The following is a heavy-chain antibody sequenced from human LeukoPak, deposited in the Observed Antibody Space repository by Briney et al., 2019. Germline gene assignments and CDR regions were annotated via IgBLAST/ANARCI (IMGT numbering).Heavy chain of an antibody. V-gene: IGHV3-23*01. CDR2: ITGTGGST. D-gene: IGHD6-19*01. CDR1: GFSLSTYG. CDR3: AKDHGTAVAGFYY. Sequence: QPGASLRLSCAASGFSLSTYGVSWVRQPPGKGLEWVSGITGTGGSTYYADSVKGRFTVSRDTSKNTIYLQMNSLRAEDTAIYYCAKDHGTAVAGFYYWGQGTLVTVSS. J-gene: IGHJ4*02.